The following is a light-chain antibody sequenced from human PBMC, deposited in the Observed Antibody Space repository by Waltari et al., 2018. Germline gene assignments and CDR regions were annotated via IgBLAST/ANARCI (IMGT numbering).Light chain of an antibody. CDR1: QSISSY. CDR3: QQSYSTPMYT. J-gene: IGKJ2*01. CDR2: AAS. V-gene: IGKV1-39*01. Sequence: DIQMTQSPSSLPASVGDRVTITCRASQSISSYLNGYQKKPGKAPKLLIYAASSLQSGVPSRFSGSGSGTDFTLTISSLQPEDFATYYCQQSYSTPMYTFGQGTKLEIK.